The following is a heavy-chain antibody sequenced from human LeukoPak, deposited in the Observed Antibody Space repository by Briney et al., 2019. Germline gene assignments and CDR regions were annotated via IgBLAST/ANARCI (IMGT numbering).Heavy chain of an antibody. CDR3: ARGLSTVNDAFDI. D-gene: IGHD2-2*01. V-gene: IGHV3-23*01. Sequence: GGSLRLSRAASEFPFSIFPMNWVRQAPGKGLEWVSTIGASGSSTYYADSVKGRFTISRDNSKTTLYLQINSLRAEDTAVYYCARGLSTVNDAFDIWGQGTMVTVPS. CDR2: IGASGSST. J-gene: IGHJ3*02. CDR1: EFPFSIFP.